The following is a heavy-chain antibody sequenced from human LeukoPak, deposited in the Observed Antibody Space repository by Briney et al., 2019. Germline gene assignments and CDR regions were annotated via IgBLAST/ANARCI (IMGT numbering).Heavy chain of an antibody. Sequence: PSETLSLTCTVSGGSISSYYWSWLRQPAGKGLEWIGRIYTSGSTNYNPSLKSRVTMSVDTSKNQFSLKLSSVTAADTAVYYCARERYYYDSTYYYVKYFDYWGQGTLVTVSS. D-gene: IGHD3-22*01. J-gene: IGHJ4*02. CDR1: GGSISSYY. CDR3: ARERYYYDSTYYYVKYFDY. V-gene: IGHV4-4*07. CDR2: IYTSGST.